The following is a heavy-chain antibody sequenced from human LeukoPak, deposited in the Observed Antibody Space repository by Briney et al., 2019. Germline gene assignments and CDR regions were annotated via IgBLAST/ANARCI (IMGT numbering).Heavy chain of an antibody. CDR2: IYYSENT. CDR3: ARAGQYYSDSSGYFPDY. Sequence: SQTLSLTCTVSGGSISSGDYYWSWIRQPPGKGLEWIGSIYYSENTYYNPSLKSRLSISVDTSKNQFSLRLTSVTAADTAVYFCARAGQYYSDSSGYFPDYWGRGILVTVSS. D-gene: IGHD3-22*01. V-gene: IGHV4-30-4*01. J-gene: IGHJ4*02. CDR1: GGSISSGDYY.